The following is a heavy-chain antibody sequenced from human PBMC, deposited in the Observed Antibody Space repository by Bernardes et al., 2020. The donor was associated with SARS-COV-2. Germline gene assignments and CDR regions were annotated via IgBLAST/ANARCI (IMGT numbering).Heavy chain of an antibody. CDR2: IYNSDVP. Sequence: GGSLRLSCAASGVTVSTKYVTWVRQAPGKGLEWVSIIYNSDVPYYADAVRGRFTISRDDSKNIVFLQMRSLRVEDTALYYCATGGATKEDLHYYGLDFWGQGTTVTVSS. V-gene: IGHV3-66*02. CDR1: GVTVSTKY. D-gene: IGHD3-10*01. J-gene: IGHJ6*02. CDR3: ATGGATKEDLHYYGLDF.